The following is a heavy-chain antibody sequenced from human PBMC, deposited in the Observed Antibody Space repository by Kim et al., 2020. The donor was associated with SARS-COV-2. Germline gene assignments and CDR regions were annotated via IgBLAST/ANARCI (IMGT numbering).Heavy chain of an antibody. J-gene: IGHJ4*02. CDR1: GFTFSDYY. V-gene: IGHV3-11*01. CDR2: ISSSGTTI. Sequence: GGSLRLSCAASGFTFSDYYMSWIRQAPGKGLEWVSYISSSGTTIYYADSVKGRFTISRDNAKNSLYLQMNSLRAEDTAVYYCARSPYDSSGWRGFEYWGQGTLVTVSS. D-gene: IGHD3-22*01. CDR3: ARSPYDSSGWRGFEY.